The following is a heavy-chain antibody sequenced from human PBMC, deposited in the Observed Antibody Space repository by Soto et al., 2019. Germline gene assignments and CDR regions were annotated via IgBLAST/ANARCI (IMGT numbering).Heavy chain of an antibody. Sequence: GASVKVSCKASGYTFTSYGISWVRQAPGQGLEWMGWISAYNGNTNYAQKLQGRVTMTTDTSTSTAYMELRSLRSDDTAVYYCARELPLLWFGELSDYWGQGTLVTVSS. J-gene: IGHJ4*02. CDR3: ARELPLLWFGELSDY. D-gene: IGHD3-10*01. CDR1: GYTFTSYG. CDR2: ISAYNGNT. V-gene: IGHV1-18*01.